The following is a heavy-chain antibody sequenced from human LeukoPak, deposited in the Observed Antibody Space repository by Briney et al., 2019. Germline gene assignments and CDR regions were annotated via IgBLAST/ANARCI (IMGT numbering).Heavy chain of an antibody. V-gene: IGHV4-59*01. CDR2: IYYSGST. Sequence: SSETLSLTCTVSGGSISSYYWSWIRQPPGKGLEWIGYIYYSGSTNYNPSLKSRVTISVDTSKNQFSLKLSSVTAADTAVYYCARGHPHYDFWSGYPPGWYFDLWGRGTLVTVAS. J-gene: IGHJ2*01. CDR1: GGSISSYY. CDR3: ARGHPHYDFWSGYPPGWYFDL. D-gene: IGHD3-3*01.